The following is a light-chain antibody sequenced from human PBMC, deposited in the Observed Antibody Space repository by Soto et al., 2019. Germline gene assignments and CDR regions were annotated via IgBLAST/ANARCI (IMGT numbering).Light chain of an antibody. CDR2: SNN. V-gene: IGLV1-47*02. CDR1: SSNIGGTNY. CDR3: ASWDDRLGAVI. J-gene: IGLJ2*01. Sequence: QSVLTQPPSASGTPGQRVFISCSGSSSNIGGTNYAYWYQQLPGAAPKLLMHSNNLRPSGVPERIYGSKSGTSASLAISGLRSEDEAVYYCASWDDRLGAVIFGGGTKLTVL.